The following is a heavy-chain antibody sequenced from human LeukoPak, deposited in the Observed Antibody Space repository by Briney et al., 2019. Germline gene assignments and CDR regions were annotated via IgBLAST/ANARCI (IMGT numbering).Heavy chain of an antibody. CDR2: IYTSGST. CDR3: ARGPYYYYYYMDV. CDR1: GGSISSGSYY. Sequence: SQTLSLTCTVSGGSISSGSYYWSWIRQPAGKGLEWIGRIYTSGSTNYNPSLKSRVTISVDTSKYQFSLKLSSVTAADTSVYYCARGPYYYYYYMDVWGKDTTVTASS. J-gene: IGHJ6*03. V-gene: IGHV4-61*02.